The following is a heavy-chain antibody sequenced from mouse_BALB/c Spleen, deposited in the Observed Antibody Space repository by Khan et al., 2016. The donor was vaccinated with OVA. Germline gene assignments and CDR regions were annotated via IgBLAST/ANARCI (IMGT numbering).Heavy chain of an antibody. J-gene: IGHJ3*01. Sequence: QVQLQQSGAELVKPGASVKLSCKASGYTFTSYYMYWLKQRPGQGLEWIGEINPSNGGTNFNEKFKSKATRTVDKSSSTAYMQRSSLTLEDAAVDYCTRRGTARATLWFAYWGQGTLVTVSA. V-gene: IGHV1S81*02. CDR1: GYTFTSYY. CDR2: INPSNGGT. CDR3: TRRGTARATLWFAY. D-gene: IGHD3-2*01.